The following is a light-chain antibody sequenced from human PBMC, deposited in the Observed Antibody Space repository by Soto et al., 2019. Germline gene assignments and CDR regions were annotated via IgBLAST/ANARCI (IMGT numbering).Light chain of an antibody. V-gene: IGKV3-20*01. Sequence: PGERATLSCRAGQSVRDGFLAWYQQKPGQAPRLLIYGASTRATGIPDRFTGGGSGTDFTLTISRLEPEDFAVYYCQQYGSSMVTFGPGTKVDI. CDR2: GAS. CDR1: QSVRDGF. CDR3: QQYGSSMVT. J-gene: IGKJ3*01.